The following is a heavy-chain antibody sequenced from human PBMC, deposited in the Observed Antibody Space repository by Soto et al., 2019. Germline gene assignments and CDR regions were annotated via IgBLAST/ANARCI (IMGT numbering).Heavy chain of an antibody. Sequence: PSETLSLTCTVSGGSLSSGDYYWSWIRQPPGKGLEWIGYIYYGGSTYYNPSLKSRVTISVDSSENQFSLKLTSVTAADTAVYYCARAPRKVVLPAYYYDSSGYYSRSKENWFDPWGQGTLVTVSS. CDR2: IYYGGST. CDR1: GGSLSSGDYY. J-gene: IGHJ5*02. CDR3: ARAPRKVVLPAYYYDSSGYYSRSKENWFDP. V-gene: IGHV4-30-4*01. D-gene: IGHD3-22*01.